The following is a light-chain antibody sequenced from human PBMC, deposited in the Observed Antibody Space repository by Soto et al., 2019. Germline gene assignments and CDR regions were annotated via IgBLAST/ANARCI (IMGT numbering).Light chain of an antibody. V-gene: IGLV4-60*01. CDR1: SGHSSYI. CDR2: LEGSGSY. Sequence: QLVLTQSSSASASLGSSVKLTCTLSSGHSSYIIAWHQQQPGKAPRYLMKLEGSGSYNRGSGVPDRFSGSSSGADRYLTISNLQVEDEADYYSETWDSNTRVFGGGTKLTVL. CDR3: ETWDSNTRV. J-gene: IGLJ3*02.